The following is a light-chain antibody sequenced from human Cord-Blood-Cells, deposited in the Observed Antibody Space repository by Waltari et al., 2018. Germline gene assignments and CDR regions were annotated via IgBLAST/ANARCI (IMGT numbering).Light chain of an antibody. V-gene: IGKV4-1*01. CDR3: QQYYSTPFT. CDR2: CAS. CDR1: QSVLYSSNNKNY. Sequence: DIVMTQSPDSLAVSLGERATINCKSSQSVLYSSNNKNYVAWYQQKPGQPPKLLIYCASTRESGVPDRFSGSGSGTDFTLTISSLQAEDVAVYYCQQYYSTPFTFGPGTKVDIK. J-gene: IGKJ3*01.